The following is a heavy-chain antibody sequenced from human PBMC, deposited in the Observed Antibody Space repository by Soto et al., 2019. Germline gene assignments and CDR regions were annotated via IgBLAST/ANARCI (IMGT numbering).Heavy chain of an antibody. V-gene: IGHV4-59*08. Sequence: SETLSLTCTVSGSPISSYYWSWFRQPPGQGLEWVGYIYYTGTTTYNPSLKSRVTISVDASKSQFSLNLRSVTAADTAVYYCARLGDYYQAFAYWGHGALVTVSS. CDR2: IYYTGTT. J-gene: IGHJ4*01. D-gene: IGHD3-22*01. CDR1: GSPISSYY. CDR3: ARLGDYYQAFAY.